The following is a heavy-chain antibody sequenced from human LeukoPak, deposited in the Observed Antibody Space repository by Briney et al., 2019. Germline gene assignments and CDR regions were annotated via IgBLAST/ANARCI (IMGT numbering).Heavy chain of an antibody. CDR3: ARDSVGGVGATTRFDY. Sequence: GASVKVFCKASGYTFTSYGISWVRQAPGQGLEWMGWISAYNGNTNYAQKLQGRVTMTTDTSTSTAYMELRSLRSDDTAVYYCARDSVGGVGATTRFDYWGQGTLVTVSS. V-gene: IGHV1-18*01. D-gene: IGHD1-26*01. J-gene: IGHJ4*02. CDR2: ISAYNGNT. CDR1: GYTFTSYG.